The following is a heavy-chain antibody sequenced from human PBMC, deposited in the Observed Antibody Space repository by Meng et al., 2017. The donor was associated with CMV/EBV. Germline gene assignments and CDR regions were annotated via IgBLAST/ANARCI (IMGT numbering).Heavy chain of an antibody. D-gene: IGHD3-22*01. CDR3: ARGGLYYYDSSGHFDY. V-gene: IGHV4-4*07. J-gene: IGHJ4*02. Sequence: QLQLQESGPGLVKPSVTLSLTCTVSGGSISSYYWSWIRQPAGKGLEWIGRIYTSGSTNYNPSLKSRVTMSVDTSKNQFSLKLSSVTAADTAVYYCARGGLYYYDSSGHFDYWAREPWSPSPQ. CDR2: IYTSGST. CDR1: GGSISSYY.